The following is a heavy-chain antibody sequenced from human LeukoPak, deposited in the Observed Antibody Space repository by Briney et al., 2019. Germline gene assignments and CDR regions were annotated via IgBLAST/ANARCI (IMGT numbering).Heavy chain of an antibody. CDR1: GFTFSSYS. D-gene: IGHD4-23*01. J-gene: IGHJ5*02. V-gene: IGHV3-21*01. CDR3: ARESNSPGYNWFDP. Sequence: PGGSLRLSCAASGFTFSSYSMNWVRQAPGKGLEWVSSISSSSSYIYYADSVKGRFTISRDNAKNSLYLQMNSLRAEDTAVYYCARESNSPGYNWFDPWGQGTLVTVSS. CDR2: ISSSSSYI.